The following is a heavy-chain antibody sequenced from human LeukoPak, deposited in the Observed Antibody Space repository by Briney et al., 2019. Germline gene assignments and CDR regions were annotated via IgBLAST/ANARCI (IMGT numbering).Heavy chain of an antibody. CDR1: GGSISSNNYF. CDR2: IYDSGST. D-gene: IGHD6-13*01. CDR3: TRGRSSWSGGWFDP. Sequence: PSETLSLTCTVSGGSISSNNYFWGWIRQPPGKGLEWIGSIYDSGSTYYNPSLKSRVTISVDTSKNQFSLKLSSVTAADTALYYCTRGRSSWSGGWFDPWGQGTLVTVSS. J-gene: IGHJ5*02. V-gene: IGHV4-39*07.